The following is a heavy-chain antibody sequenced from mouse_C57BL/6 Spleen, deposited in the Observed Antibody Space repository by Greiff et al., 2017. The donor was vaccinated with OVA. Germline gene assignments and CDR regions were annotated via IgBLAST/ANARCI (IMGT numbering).Heavy chain of an antibody. CDR3: ARSLIYYDYDNAMDY. J-gene: IGHJ4*01. V-gene: IGHV1-59*01. CDR2: IDPSDSYT. D-gene: IGHD2-4*01. CDR1: GYTFTSYW. Sequence: QVQLQQPGAELVRPGTSVKLSCKASGYTFTSYWMHWVKQRPGQGLEWIGVIDPSDSYTNYNQKFMGKATLTVDTSSSTAYMQLSSLTSEDSAVYYCARSLIYYDYDNAMDYWGQGTSVTVSS.